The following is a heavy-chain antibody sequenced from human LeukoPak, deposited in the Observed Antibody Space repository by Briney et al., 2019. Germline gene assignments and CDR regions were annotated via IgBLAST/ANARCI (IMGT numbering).Heavy chain of an antibody. Sequence: SETLSLTCTVSGGSVSSGSYYWSWIRQPPGKGLEWIGYVYYSGSTNYNPSFKSRDTISVDTSKNQFSLKLSSVTAADTAVYYCARVSLTGDLEDSFDYWGQGTLVTVSS. CDR1: GGSVSSGSYY. V-gene: IGHV4-61*01. CDR2: VYYSGST. J-gene: IGHJ4*02. D-gene: IGHD7-27*01. CDR3: ARVSLTGDLEDSFDY.